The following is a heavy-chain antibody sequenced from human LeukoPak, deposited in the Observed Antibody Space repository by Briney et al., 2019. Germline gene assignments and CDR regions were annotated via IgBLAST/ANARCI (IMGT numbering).Heavy chain of an antibody. CDR2: IYYSGST. D-gene: IGHD2-2*01. J-gene: IGHJ5*02. CDR1: GGSISSSSYY. V-gene: IGHV4-39*01. CDR3: ARHFIVVVPAAADTRNWFDP. Sequence: SETLSLTCTVSGGSISSSSYYWGWIRQPPGKGLEWIGSIYYSGSTYYNPSLKSRVTISVDTSKNQFSLKLSSVTAADTAVYYCARHFIVVVPAAADTRNWFDPWGQGTLVTVSS.